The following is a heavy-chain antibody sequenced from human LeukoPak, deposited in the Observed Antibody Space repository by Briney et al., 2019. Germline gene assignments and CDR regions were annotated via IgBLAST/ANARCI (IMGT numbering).Heavy chain of an antibody. CDR2: IYYSGST. V-gene: IGHV4-61*08. D-gene: IGHD3-10*01. CDR3: ARGSTMVRGVHDY. CDR1: GGSISSGGYY. Sequence: SETLSLTCTVSGGSISSGGYYWSWIRQHPGKGLEWIGYIYYSGSTYYNPSLKSRVTISVDTSKNQFSLKLSSVTAADTAVYYCARGSTMVRGVHDYWGQGTLVTVSS. J-gene: IGHJ4*02.